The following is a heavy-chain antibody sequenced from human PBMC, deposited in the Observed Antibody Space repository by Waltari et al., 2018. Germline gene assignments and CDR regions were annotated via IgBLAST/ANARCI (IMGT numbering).Heavy chain of an antibody. CDR1: GLTFSISA. CDR3: VKDPWRGTRPLWF. Sequence: EVQLVESGGGLVQSGGSLRLSCTASGLTFSISAMSWVRQAPGKGLEWVSAISGSGGSICYADSVKGRFTISRENSKNTVYLNMNSLRAEDTAVYYCVKDPWRGTRPLWFWGQGTLVTVSS. J-gene: IGHJ4*02. V-gene: IGHV3-23*04. D-gene: IGHD3-10*01. CDR2: ISGSGGSI.